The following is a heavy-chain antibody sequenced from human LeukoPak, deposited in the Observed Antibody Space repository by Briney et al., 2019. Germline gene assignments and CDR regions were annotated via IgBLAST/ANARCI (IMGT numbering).Heavy chain of an antibody. Sequence: SETLSLTCTVFGYSINNGYYWGWIRQAPGKGLEWIGSMFHTGNSYYNPSLKRRVTIAIDTSKNQFSLKLSSVTAADTAVYYCARYNPTSARFDYWGQGTLVTVSS. D-gene: IGHD1-14*01. J-gene: IGHJ4*02. CDR3: ARYNPTSARFDY. CDR2: MFHTGNS. V-gene: IGHV4-38-2*02. CDR1: GYSINNGYY.